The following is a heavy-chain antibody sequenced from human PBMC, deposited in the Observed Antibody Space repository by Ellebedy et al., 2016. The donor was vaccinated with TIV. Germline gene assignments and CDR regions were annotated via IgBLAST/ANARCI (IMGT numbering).Heavy chain of an antibody. Sequence: SVKVSXXASGGTFSSYAISWVRQAPGQGLEWMGGIIPIFGTANYAQKFQGRVTITADESTSTAYMELSSLRSEDTAVYYCARARSSGFGVYYFDYWGQGTLVTVSS. D-gene: IGHD6-19*01. CDR2: IIPIFGTA. CDR1: GGTFSSYA. V-gene: IGHV1-69*13. CDR3: ARARSSGFGVYYFDY. J-gene: IGHJ4*02.